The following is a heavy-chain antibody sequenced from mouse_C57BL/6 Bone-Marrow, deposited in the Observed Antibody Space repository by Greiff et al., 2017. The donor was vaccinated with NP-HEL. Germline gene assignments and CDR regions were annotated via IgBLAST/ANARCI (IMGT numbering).Heavy chain of an antibody. CDR3: AREEIYDGYYFAY. CDR1: GYTFTSYG. CDR2: IYPRSGNT. J-gene: IGHJ3*01. D-gene: IGHD2-3*01. V-gene: IGHV1-81*01. Sequence: QVQLKQSGAELARPGASVKLSCKASGYTFTSYGISWVKQRTGQGLEWIGEIYPRSGNTYYNEKFKGKATLTADKSSSTAYMELRSLTSEDSAVYVCAREEIYDGYYFAYWGQGTLVTVSA.